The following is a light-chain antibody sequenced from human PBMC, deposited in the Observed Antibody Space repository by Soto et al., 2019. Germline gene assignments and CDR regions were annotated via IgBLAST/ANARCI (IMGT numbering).Light chain of an antibody. CDR1: SSDVGTYNY. CDR3: YSYTTSGTYV. Sequence: QSALTQPASVSGSPGQSITISCTGTSSDVGTYNYVSWYQQYPAKAPKLMIYDVSNRPSGVSNRFSGSKSGNTASLTISGLQAEDEADYYCYSYTTSGTYVFGTGTKVT. J-gene: IGLJ1*01. V-gene: IGLV2-14*01. CDR2: DVS.